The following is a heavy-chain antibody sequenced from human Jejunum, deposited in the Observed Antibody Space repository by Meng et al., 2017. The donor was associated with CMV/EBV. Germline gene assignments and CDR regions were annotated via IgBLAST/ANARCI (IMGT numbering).Heavy chain of an antibody. Sequence: CTVSGGSISPYYWSWLRQPPGKGLEWIGSIYSRGSTNYNPSLKSRLTISVDTSKNQFSLRLTPVTAADAAVYYCARGGYNRPLDYWGQGALVTVSS. V-gene: IGHV4-59*01. CDR3: ARGGYNRPLDY. CDR1: GGSISPYY. CDR2: IYSRGST. J-gene: IGHJ4*02. D-gene: IGHD6-25*01.